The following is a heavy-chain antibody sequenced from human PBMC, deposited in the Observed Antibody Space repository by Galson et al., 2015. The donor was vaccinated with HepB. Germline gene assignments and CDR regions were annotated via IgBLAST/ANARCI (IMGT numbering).Heavy chain of an antibody. J-gene: IGHJ5*02. V-gene: IGHV1-8*01. Sequence: SVKVSCKASGYTFTSYDINWVRQATGQGLEWMGWINPNSGNTGYAQKFQGRVTMTRNTSISTAYMELSSLRSEDTAVYYCARGLDSSWYWFDPWGQGTLVTVSS. CDR1: GYTFTSYD. CDR2: INPNSGNT. D-gene: IGHD6-13*01. CDR3: ARGLDSSWYWFDP.